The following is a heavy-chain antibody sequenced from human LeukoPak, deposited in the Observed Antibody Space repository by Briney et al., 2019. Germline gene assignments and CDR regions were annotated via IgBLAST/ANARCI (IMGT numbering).Heavy chain of an antibody. CDR3: GKDQGFECGCFDI. CDR2: ISYDGSNK. V-gene: IGHV3-30*18. D-gene: IGHD3-10*01. CDR1: GLTFSSYG. J-gene: IGHJ3*02. Sequence: GASLTLSWAASGLTFSSYGMHWVRQAPGRGRERVAVISYDGSNKYYAHSVKGRFTSSRDKSKNTLSLQMNSVRPQDTPVYFCGKDQGFECGCFDIWGQGTMVTVSS.